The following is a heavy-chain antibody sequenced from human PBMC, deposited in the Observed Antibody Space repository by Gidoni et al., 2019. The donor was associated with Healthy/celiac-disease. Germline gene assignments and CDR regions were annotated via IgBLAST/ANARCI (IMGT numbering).Heavy chain of an antibody. CDR1: GSPFRDYY. J-gene: IGHJ5*02. D-gene: IGHD4-17*01. V-gene: IGHV3-11*05. Sequence: QVQLVESGGGLVKPGGSLRLSCAASGSPFRDYYMGWIRQAPGKGLEWVSYISSSSSYTNYADSVKGRFTISRDNAKNSLYLQMNSLRAEDTAVYYCARGLTYDYGDYPNWFDPWGQGTLVTVSS. CDR2: ISSSSSYT. CDR3: ARGLTYDYGDYPNWFDP.